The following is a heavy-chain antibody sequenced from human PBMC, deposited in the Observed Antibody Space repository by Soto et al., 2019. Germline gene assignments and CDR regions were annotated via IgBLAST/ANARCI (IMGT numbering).Heavy chain of an antibody. Sequence: ASVKVSCKASGYTFTSYGISWVRQAPGQGLEWMGWISAYNGNTNYAQKLQGRVTMTTDTSTSTAYMELRSLRSDDTAVYYCARDIVVVPAAPGYHYMDVWGKGTTVTVSS. CDR3: ARDIVVVPAAPGYHYMDV. V-gene: IGHV1-18*01. CDR1: GYTFTSYG. D-gene: IGHD2-2*01. J-gene: IGHJ6*03. CDR2: ISAYNGNT.